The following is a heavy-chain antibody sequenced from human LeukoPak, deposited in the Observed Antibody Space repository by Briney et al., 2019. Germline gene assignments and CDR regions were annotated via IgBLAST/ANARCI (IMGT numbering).Heavy chain of an antibody. CDR1: GFTVNSNY. CDR3: ARGGGYYAIDY. V-gene: IGHV3-53*01. D-gene: IGHD1-26*01. J-gene: IGHJ4*02. CDR2: VYSDDTT. Sequence: GGSLRLSCEASGFTVNSNYMNWVRQAPGKGLEWVSVVYSDDTTYYADSVKGRFTISRDNSKNTLYLQMNNLRAEDTAVYYCARGGGYYAIDYWGQGTLVTVSS.